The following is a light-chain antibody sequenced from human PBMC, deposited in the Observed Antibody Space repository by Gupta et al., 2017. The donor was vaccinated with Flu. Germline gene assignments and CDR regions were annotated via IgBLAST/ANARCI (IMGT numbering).Light chain of an antibody. CDR2: KNN. CDR3: AAWDDSLSGWV. CDR1: SSNIGSNY. V-gene: IGLV1-47*01. J-gene: IGLJ3*02. Sequence: QSVLTQPPSASGTPGPRVAISCSGSSSNIGSNYVYWYQQLPGTAPKLLIYKNNQRPSGVPDRFSGSKPGTSASLAISGLRSEDEADYYCAAWDDSLSGWVFGGGTKLTVL.